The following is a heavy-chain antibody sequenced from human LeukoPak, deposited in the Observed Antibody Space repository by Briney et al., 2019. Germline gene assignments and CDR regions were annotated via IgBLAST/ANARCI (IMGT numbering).Heavy chain of an antibody. CDR3: ARSAYYYDSSGYYSRFDY. J-gene: IGHJ4*02. V-gene: IGHV3-30*03. D-gene: IGHD3-22*01. Sequence: PGRSLRLSCAASGFTFSSYGMHWVRQAPGKGLEWVAVISYDGSNKYYADSVKGRFTISRDNSKNTLYLQMNSLRAEDTAVYYCARSAYYYDSSGYYSRFDYWGQGTLVTVSS. CDR1: GFTFSSYG. CDR2: ISYDGSNK.